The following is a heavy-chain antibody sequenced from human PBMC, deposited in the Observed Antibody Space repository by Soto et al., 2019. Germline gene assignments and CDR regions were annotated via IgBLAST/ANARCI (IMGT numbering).Heavy chain of an antibody. V-gene: IGHV3-30-3*01. D-gene: IGHD3-10*01. CDR1: GFTFSSYA. CDR3: ARDRGHAFDI. J-gene: IGHJ3*02. Sequence: ESGGGVVQPGRSLRLSCAASGFTFSSYAMHWVRQAPGKGLEWVAVISYDGSNKYYADSVKGRFTISRDNSKNTLYLQMNSLRAEDTAVYYCARDRGHAFDIWGQGTMVTVSS. CDR2: ISYDGSNK.